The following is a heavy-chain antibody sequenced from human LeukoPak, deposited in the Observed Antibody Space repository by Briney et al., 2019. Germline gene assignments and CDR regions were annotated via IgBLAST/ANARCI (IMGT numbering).Heavy chain of an antibody. Sequence: SETLSLTCTVSGGSISSYYWSWIRQPPGKGLEWIGYIYYSGSTNYNPSLKSRVTISVDTSKNQFSLKLSSVTAADTAVYYCARQGWLQFSKFDPWGQGTLVTVSS. D-gene: IGHD5-24*01. CDR2: IYYSGST. V-gene: IGHV4-59*08. J-gene: IGHJ5*02. CDR1: GGSISSYY. CDR3: ARQGWLQFSKFDP.